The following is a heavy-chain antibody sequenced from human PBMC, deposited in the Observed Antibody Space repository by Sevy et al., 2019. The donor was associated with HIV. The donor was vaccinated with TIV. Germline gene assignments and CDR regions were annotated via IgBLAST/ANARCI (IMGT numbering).Heavy chain of an antibody. D-gene: IGHD1-26*01. CDR2: ISTSSSYI. Sequence: GGSLRLSCAASGFTFSSYSMNWVRQAPGKGLEWVSSISTSSSYIYYADSVKGRFTISRENAKNSLYLQMNSLRAEDTAVYYCARDEVGGSYWEFDYWGQGTLVTVSS. V-gene: IGHV3-21*01. CDR1: GFTFSSYS. CDR3: ARDEVGGSYWEFDY. J-gene: IGHJ4*02.